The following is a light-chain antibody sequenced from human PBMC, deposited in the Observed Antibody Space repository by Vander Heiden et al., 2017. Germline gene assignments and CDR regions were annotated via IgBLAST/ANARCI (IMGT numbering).Light chain of an antibody. V-gene: IGLV3-19*01. CDR1: SLRSYY. CDR2: GKN. J-gene: IGLJ2*01. Sequence: SSELTQDPAVSVALGQTVRITCQGDSLRSYYASWYQQKPGQAPVLVSYGKNNRPSGIPDRFSGSSSGNTASFNITGAQAEDEADYYCNSRDSRGNHGVFGGGTKLTVL. CDR3: NSRDSRGNHGV.